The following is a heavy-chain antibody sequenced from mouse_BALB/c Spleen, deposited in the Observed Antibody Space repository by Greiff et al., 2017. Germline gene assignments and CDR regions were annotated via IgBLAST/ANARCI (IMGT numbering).Heavy chain of an antibody. CDR1: GYSFTGYY. D-gene: IGHD1-1*01. V-gene: IGHV1S34*01. Sequence: LVKTGASVKISCKASGYSFTGYYMHWVKQSHGKSLEWIGYISCYNGATSYNQKFKGKATFTVDTSSSTAYMQFNSLTSEDSAVYYCARYYYGSSLYAMDYWGQGTSVTVSS. CDR2: ISCYNGAT. CDR3: ARYYYGSSLYAMDY. J-gene: IGHJ4*01.